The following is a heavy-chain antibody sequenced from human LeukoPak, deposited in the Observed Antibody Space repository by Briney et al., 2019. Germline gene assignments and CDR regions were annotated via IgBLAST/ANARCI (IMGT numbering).Heavy chain of an antibody. J-gene: IGHJ4*02. CDR2: IIPIFGTA. D-gene: IGHD2-2*01. Sequence: ASVTVSFTASGGTFSSYAISWVRQAPGQGLEWMGGIIPIFGTANYAQKFQGRVTITADESTSTAYMELSSLRSEDTAVYYCARIYCSSTSCYLGALDYWGQGTLVTVSS. CDR1: GGTFSSYA. CDR3: ARIYCSSTSCYLGALDY. V-gene: IGHV1-69*13.